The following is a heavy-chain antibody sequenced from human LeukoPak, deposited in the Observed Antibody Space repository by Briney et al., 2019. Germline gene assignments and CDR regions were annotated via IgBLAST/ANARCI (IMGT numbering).Heavy chain of an antibody. Sequence: GGSLRLTCAASGFTFSDSTMHWVRQASGKGLEWVGRIRTKPNTYATAYAASVKGRFTISRDDSKNTAYLQMNSLKTDDTAVYYCTRHTERNSDWGQGTLVTVSS. J-gene: IGHJ4*02. V-gene: IGHV3-73*01. D-gene: IGHD2/OR15-2a*01. CDR1: GFTFSDST. CDR2: IRTKPNTYAT. CDR3: TRHTERNSD.